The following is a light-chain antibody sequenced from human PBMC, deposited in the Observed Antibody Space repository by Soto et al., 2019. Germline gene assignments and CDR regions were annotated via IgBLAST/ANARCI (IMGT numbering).Light chain of an antibody. J-gene: IGKJ2*01. CDR1: RSVSSRY. V-gene: IGKV3-20*01. CDR3: QQYGSSPPYT. CDR2: AAS. Sequence: EIVLTQSPGTLSLSPGERATLSCRASRSVSSRYLAWYQQKPGQTPRVLIYAASSRATGIPDRFSGSGSGTDFTLTISRLEPEDFAVYYCQQYGSSPPYTFGQGTKLEIK.